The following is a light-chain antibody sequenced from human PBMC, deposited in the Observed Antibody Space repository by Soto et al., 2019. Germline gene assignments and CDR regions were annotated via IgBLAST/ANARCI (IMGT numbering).Light chain of an antibody. V-gene: IGKV3-20*01. CDR1: QSVSSTY. CDR2: GAS. CDR3: LQYGSLVVT. Sequence: EIVLTQSPGTLSLSPGERATLSCRASQSVSSTYLAWYQQKPGQAPRLLIYGASSRATGIPERFSGSGSGTDVTVTISRLEPEGCAVCYGLQYGSLVVTCGGGTKVEIK. J-gene: IGKJ4*02.